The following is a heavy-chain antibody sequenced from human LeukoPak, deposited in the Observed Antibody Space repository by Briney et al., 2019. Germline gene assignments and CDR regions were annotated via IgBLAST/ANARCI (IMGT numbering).Heavy chain of an antibody. J-gene: IGHJ6*02. D-gene: IGHD4-17*01. V-gene: IGHV1-2*02. Sequence: ASVKVSCKATGYTFTGYYMHWVRQAPGQGLEWMGWINPNSGGTNHAQKFQGRVTMTRDTSISTAYMELSRLRSDDTAVYYCARTHDYGDSDYYYYGMDVWGQGTTVTVSS. CDR1: GYTFTGYY. CDR3: ARTHDYGDSDYYYYGMDV. CDR2: INPNSGGT.